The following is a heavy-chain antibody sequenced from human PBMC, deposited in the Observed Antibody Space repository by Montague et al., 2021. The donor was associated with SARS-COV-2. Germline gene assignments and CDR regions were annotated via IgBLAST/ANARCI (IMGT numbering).Heavy chain of an antibody. Sequence: TLSLTCTVSGGSISSGSYYWNWIRQHPGKGLEFIGFIYNSASTYYNPSLKSRVSISVDTSKNQFSLKLTSVTAADTAVYYCARDRGRMTTVFLDVFDIWGQGTMVTVSS. CDR2: IYNSAST. CDR1: GGSISSGSYY. D-gene: IGHD4-17*01. V-gene: IGHV4-31*03. CDR3: ARDRGRMTTVFLDVFDI. J-gene: IGHJ3*02.